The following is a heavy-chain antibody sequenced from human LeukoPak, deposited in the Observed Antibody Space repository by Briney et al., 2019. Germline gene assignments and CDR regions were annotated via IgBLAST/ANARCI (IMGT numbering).Heavy chain of an antibody. V-gene: IGHV3-23*01. CDR3: AKSVGATLFDY. Sequence: GGSLRLSCAASGFTFSSYAMSWVREAPGKGLEWVSGISGSGGNTYYADSVKGGFTISRDNSKKTLYLQMNRLRAEETAVYYFAKSVGATLFDYWGQGTLVTVSS. CDR1: GFTFSSYA. D-gene: IGHD1-26*01. CDR2: ISGSGGNT. J-gene: IGHJ4*02.